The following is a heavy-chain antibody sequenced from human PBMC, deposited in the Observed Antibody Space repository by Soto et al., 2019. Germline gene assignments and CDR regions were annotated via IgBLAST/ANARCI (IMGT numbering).Heavy chain of an antibody. CDR2: INAHNGNT. CDR3: AIADYGDPDY. CDR1: GSTFPSST. V-gene: IGHV1-18*01. J-gene: IGHJ4*02. Sequence: QVQLVQSGAEVKKPGASVKVSCKASGSTFPSSTVSWVRQAPEQGLEWMGWINAHNGNTKYAQKFQGRLTMTTDTSTGTGYMELRSLRSDDTAIYFCAIADYGDPDYWGQGTLVTVSS. D-gene: IGHD4-17*01.